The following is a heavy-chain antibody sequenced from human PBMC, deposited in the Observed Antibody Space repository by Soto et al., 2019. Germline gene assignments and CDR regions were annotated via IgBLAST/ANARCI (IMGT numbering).Heavy chain of an antibody. CDR3: AKGQWCSGGSCYRAFDI. Sequence: GGSLRLSCVASGFTFSIYDMHWVRQAPGKGLEWVAVISYDGSNKYYVESVKGRFTISRDNSKNTLYLQMNSLRAEDTAVYYCAKGQWCSGGSCYRAFDIWGQGTMVTVSS. J-gene: IGHJ3*02. CDR1: GFTFSIYD. D-gene: IGHD2-15*01. CDR2: ISYDGSNK. V-gene: IGHV3-30*18.